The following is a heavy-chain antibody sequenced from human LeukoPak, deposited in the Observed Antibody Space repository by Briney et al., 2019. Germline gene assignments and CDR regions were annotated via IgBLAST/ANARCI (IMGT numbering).Heavy chain of an antibody. J-gene: IGHJ5*02. CDR3: TVPQRGGNWFDP. Sequence: GGSLRLSSAASRFTFTDSAIHWGPEASGKGLEWVGRIRGKGYSDPPAYVVSVKGRFTISRDHSKSTAYLQMNSLKGDDTAVYFCTVPQRGGNWFDPWGPGTQVTVSS. V-gene: IGHV3-73*01. D-gene: IGHD2-2*01. CDR2: IRGKGYSDPP. CDR1: RFTFTDSA.